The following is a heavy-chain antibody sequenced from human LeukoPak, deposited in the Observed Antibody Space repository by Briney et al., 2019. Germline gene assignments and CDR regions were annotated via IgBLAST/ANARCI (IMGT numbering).Heavy chain of an antibody. CDR3: ATARNFRFEY. D-gene: IGHD1-7*01. CDR2: MNGEGTTI. Sequence: GGSLRLSCATSGLTFRTTWMHWVRQAPGKGLMWVSRMNGEGTTIDYADSVKGRFTVSRDYAKNTLFLQMNNLRTEDTALYFCATARNFRFEYWGQGSLVTVSS. V-gene: IGHV3-74*01. CDR1: GLTFRTTW. J-gene: IGHJ4*02.